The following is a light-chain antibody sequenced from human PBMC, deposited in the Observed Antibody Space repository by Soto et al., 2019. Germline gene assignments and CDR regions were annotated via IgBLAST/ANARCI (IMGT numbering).Light chain of an antibody. CDR3: SSYTTSNTRQIV. V-gene: IGLV2-14*03. CDR1: SSDVGGYNY. Sequence: QSLLTKPASVNGSPGQSITISSTSTSSDVGGYNYVSWYQHHPGKAPKLIIYDVSNRPSGVSIRFSGSKSDNTASLTISGLQPEDEADYHCSSYTTSNTRQIVFGTGTKVTVL. J-gene: IGLJ1*01. CDR2: DVS.